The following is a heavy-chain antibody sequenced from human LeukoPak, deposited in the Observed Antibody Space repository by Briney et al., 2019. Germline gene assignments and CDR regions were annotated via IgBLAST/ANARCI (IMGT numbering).Heavy chain of an antibody. V-gene: IGHV1-18*01. CDR2: ISAYNGNT. CDR1: GYTFTSYG. Sequence: ASVKVSCKASGYTFTSYGIGRVRQAPGQGLEWMGWISAYNGNTNYAQKLQGRVTMTTDTSTSTAYMELRSLRSDDTAVYYCARGSGVGATGYFDYWGQGTLVTVSS. J-gene: IGHJ4*02. D-gene: IGHD1-26*01. CDR3: ARGSGVGATGYFDY.